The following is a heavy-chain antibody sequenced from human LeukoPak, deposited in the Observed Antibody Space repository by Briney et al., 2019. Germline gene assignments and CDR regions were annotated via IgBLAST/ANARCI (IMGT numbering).Heavy chain of an antibody. D-gene: IGHD3-10*01. Sequence: SETLSLTCTVSGGSISSSRYYWGWIRQPPGKGLEWIGSMYYSGSTYYNPSLKSRVTISVDTSKNQFSLKLSSVTAADTAVYYCARVSLVRGAPDYYFDYWGQGTLVTVSS. J-gene: IGHJ4*02. CDR1: GGSISSSRYY. CDR2: MYYSGST. CDR3: ARVSLVRGAPDYYFDY. V-gene: IGHV4-39*07.